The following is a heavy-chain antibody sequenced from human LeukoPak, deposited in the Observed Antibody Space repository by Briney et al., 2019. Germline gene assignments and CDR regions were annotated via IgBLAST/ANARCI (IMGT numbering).Heavy chain of an antibody. CDR3: AKDPLYDSGGRHAFDI. J-gene: IGHJ3*02. CDR2: INWNGGST. CDR1: GFTFDDYG. V-gene: IGHV3-20*04. Sequence: PGGSLRLSCAASGFTFDDYGMSWVRQAPGKGLEWVSGINWNGGSTGYADSVKGRFTISRDNAKNSLYLQMNSLRAEDTAVYYCAKDPLYDSGGRHAFDIWGQGTVVTVSS. D-gene: IGHD3-22*01.